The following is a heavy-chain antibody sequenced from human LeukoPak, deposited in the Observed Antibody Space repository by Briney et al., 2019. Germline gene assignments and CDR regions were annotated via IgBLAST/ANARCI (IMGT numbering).Heavy chain of an antibody. J-gene: IGHJ4*02. D-gene: IGHD1-26*01. Sequence: GASVTVSCKASGYTFTSYYIHWVRQAPGQGLEWVGIINPNGGSTTYGQKFQGRVTMTRDTSTSTVYMELSSLTSDDAAVYYCTRELGGSYNDYWGQGTLVTVSS. CDR3: TRELGGSYNDY. CDR2: INPNGGST. V-gene: IGHV1-46*01. CDR1: GYTFTSYY.